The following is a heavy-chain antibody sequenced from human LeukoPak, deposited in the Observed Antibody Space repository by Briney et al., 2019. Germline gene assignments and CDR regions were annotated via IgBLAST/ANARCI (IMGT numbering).Heavy chain of an antibody. CDR3: AKAPSIRITTNYYMDV. CDR2: ISGSGGST. CDR1: GFTFSSYA. D-gene: IGHD3-3*01. V-gene: IGHV3-23*01. Sequence: PGGSLRLSCAASGFTFSSYAMSWVRQAPGKGLEWVSAISGSGGSTYYADSVKGRFTISRDNSKNTLYLQMNSLRAEDTAVYYCAKAPSIRITTNYYMDVWGKGTTVTVSS. J-gene: IGHJ6*03.